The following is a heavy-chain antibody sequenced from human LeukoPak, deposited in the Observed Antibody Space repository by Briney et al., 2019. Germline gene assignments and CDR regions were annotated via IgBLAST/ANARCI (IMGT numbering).Heavy chain of an antibody. Sequence: PSETLSLTCTVSGGSISSGDYYWSWIRQPPGKGLEWIGYIYYSGSTYYNPSLKSRLTVSVDTSKNQFSLKLSSVTAADTAVYYCAGLVGRYSSGLYYYYFDYWGQGTLVTVSS. D-gene: IGHD3-22*01. CDR3: AGLVGRYSSGLYYYYFDY. J-gene: IGHJ4*02. V-gene: IGHV4-30-4*01. CDR1: GGSISSGDYY. CDR2: IYYSGST.